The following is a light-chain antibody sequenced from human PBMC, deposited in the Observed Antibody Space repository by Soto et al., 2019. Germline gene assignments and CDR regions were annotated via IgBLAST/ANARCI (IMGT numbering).Light chain of an antibody. J-gene: IGKJ1*01. CDR1: QSISSY. CDR2: AAS. Sequence: DIQMTQSPSSLSSSVGDRVTITCQTSQSISSYLNWYQHKPGKAPKLLIYAASSLQTGVPSRFSGSRSGTDFALTIPSLQRDDFATYSCQQTDSFPRTFGQGTKVDIK. CDR3: QQTDSFPRT. V-gene: IGKV1-39*01.